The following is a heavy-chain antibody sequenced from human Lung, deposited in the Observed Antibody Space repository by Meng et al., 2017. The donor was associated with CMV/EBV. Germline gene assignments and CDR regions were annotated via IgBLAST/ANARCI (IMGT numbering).Heavy chain of an antibody. J-gene: IGHJ4*02. CDR3: ASFPPPGKQWLVTDY. CDR2: IYHSGST. D-gene: IGHD6-19*01. CDR1: GGSISSSNW. V-gene: IGHV4-4*02. Sequence: QGQAQGPGPGLGKPSGTLSLTCAVSGGSISSSNWWSWVRQPPGKGLEWIGEIYHSGSTNYNPSLKSRVTISVDKSKNQFSLKLSSVTAADTAVYYCASFPPPGKQWLVTDYWGQGTLVTVSS.